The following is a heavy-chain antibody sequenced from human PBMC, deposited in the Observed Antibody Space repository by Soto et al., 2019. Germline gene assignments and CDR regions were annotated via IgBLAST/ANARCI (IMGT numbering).Heavy chain of an antibody. CDR2: ISYDGSNK. D-gene: IGHD5-12*01. CDR1: GFTFKESA. J-gene: IGHJ6*02. V-gene: IGHV3-30-3*01. Sequence: GGSLRLSCAASGFTFKESAMNWVRQAPGKGLEWVAVISYDGSNKYYADSVKGRFTISRDNSKNTLYLQMNSLRSEDSAVYYCAREGDFTVYDSDSYYFYGMDVWGQGTTVTVSS. CDR3: AREGDFTVYDSDSYYFYGMDV.